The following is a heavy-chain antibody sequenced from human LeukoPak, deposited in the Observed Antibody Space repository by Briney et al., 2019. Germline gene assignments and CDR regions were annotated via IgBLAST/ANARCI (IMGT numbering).Heavy chain of an antibody. V-gene: IGHV3-30*03. CDR1: GFTFSSYG. Sequence: GGSLRLSCAASGFTFSSYGMHWVRQAPGKGLEWVAVISYDGSNKYYADSVKGRFTISRDNSKNTLYLQMNSLRAEDTAVYYCARIIVGAIYYFDYWGQGTLVTVSS. D-gene: IGHD1-26*01. CDR3: ARIIVGAIYYFDY. J-gene: IGHJ4*02. CDR2: ISYDGSNK.